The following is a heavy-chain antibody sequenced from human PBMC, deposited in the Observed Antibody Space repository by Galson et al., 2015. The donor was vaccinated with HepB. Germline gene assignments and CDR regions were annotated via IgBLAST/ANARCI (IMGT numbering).Heavy chain of an antibody. CDR1: GGTFSSYA. J-gene: IGHJ6*03. D-gene: IGHD6-13*01. V-gene: IGHV1-69*13. Sequence: SVKVSCKASGGTFSSYAISWVRQAPGQGLEWMGGIIPIFGTANYAQKFQGRVTITADESTSTAYMELSSLRSEDTAVYYCARNQRQLVVYYYMDVWGKGTTVTVSS. CDR3: ARNQRQLVVYYYMDV. CDR2: IIPIFGTA.